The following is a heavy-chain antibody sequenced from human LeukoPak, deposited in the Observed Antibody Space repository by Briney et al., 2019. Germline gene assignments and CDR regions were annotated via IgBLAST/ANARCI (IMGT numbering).Heavy chain of an antibody. CDR3: VKNGGYDSSGSWKKSFDP. D-gene: IGHD3-22*01. CDR2: INHDGSST. J-gene: IGHJ5*02. Sequence: GGSLRLSCATSGFTFTTFWMHWVRQAPGKGLVWVSRINHDGSSTNYADSVKGRFTISRDNAKNTVYLQMNSLRAEDTAEYYCVKNGGYDSSGSWKKSFDPGGKGTLATVSS. CDR1: GFTFTTFW. V-gene: IGHV3-74*01.